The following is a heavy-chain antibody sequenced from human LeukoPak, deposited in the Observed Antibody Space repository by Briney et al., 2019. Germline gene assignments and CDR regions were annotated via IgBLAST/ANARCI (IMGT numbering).Heavy chain of an antibody. CDR2: MNPNSGNT. J-gene: IGHJ5*02. D-gene: IGHD6-19*01. Sequence: GASVKVSCKASGYTFTSYDINWVRQATGQGLEWMGWMNPNSGNTGYAQKFQGRVTMTRNTSISTAYMELSSLRSEDTAVYYCARGPTGYSSGWYFQAGRRPNWFDPWGQGTLVTVSS. CDR3: ARGPTGYSSGWYFQAGRRPNWFDP. V-gene: IGHV1-8*01. CDR1: GYTFTSYD.